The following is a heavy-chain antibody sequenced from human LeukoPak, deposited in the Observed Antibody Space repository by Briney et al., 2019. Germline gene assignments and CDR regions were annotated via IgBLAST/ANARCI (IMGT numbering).Heavy chain of an antibody. CDR1: GFTFGHYG. V-gene: IGHV3-23*01. J-gene: IGHJ4*02. CDR3: AKSLPYAVCSGDCPYYFEY. Sequence: GGSLRLSCAASGFTFGHYGMAWARQAPGKGLEWVSAIRGNAAQTFYADSVRGRFTISRDNSKNTLYLEMNSLRAEDSAVYYCAKSLPYAVCSGDCPYYFEYWGQGAQVTVSS. CDR2: IRGNAAQT. D-gene: IGHD2-21*02.